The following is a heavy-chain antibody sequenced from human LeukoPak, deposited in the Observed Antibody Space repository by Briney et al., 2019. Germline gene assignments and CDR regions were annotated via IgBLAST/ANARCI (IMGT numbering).Heavy chain of an antibody. Sequence: SLTHAVYGGSLSGYYWSWIREPPGKGLEWIGEINHSGSTNYNPSLKSRVTISVDTSKNQFSLKLSSVTAADTAVYYCARGGESSAWFDPWGQGTLVTVSS. D-gene: IGHD3-16*01. J-gene: IGHJ5*02. CDR2: INHSGST. CDR3: ARGGESSAWFDP. V-gene: IGHV4-34*01. CDR1: GGSLSGYY.